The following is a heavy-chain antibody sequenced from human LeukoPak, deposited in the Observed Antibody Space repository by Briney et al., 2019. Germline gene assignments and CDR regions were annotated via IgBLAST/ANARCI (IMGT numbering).Heavy chain of an antibody. CDR1: GFTFDDYT. Sequence: TGGSLRLSCAASGFTFDDYTMHWVRQAPGKGLEWVSLISWDGGSTYYADSVKGRFTISRDNSKNSLYLQMNSLRAEDTALYYCAKDLGYCSSTSCYGMDVWGQGTTVTVSS. CDR2: ISWDGGST. V-gene: IGHV3-43*01. D-gene: IGHD2-2*01. J-gene: IGHJ6*02. CDR3: AKDLGYCSSTSCYGMDV.